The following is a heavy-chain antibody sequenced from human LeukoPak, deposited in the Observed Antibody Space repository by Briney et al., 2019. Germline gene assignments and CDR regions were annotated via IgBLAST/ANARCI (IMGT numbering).Heavy chain of an antibody. V-gene: IGHV3-11*01. J-gene: IGHJ4*02. CDR3: ARVPVTYYYDSSGSAPDY. Sequence: GGSLRLSCAASGFTFSDYYMSWIRQAPGKGLEWVSYISSSGSTIYYADSVKGRFTISRGNAKNSLYLQMNSLRAEDTAVYYCARVPVTYYYDSSGSAPDYWGQGTLVTVSS. CDR1: GFTFSDYY. CDR2: ISSSGSTI. D-gene: IGHD3-22*01.